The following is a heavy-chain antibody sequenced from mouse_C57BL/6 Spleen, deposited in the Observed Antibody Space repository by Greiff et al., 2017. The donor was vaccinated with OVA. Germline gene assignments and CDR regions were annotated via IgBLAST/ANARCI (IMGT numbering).Heavy chain of an antibody. V-gene: IGHV1-81*01. Sequence: QVQLQQSGAELARPGASVKLSCKASGYTFTSYGISWVKQRTGQGLEWIGEIYPRSGNTYYNEKFKGKATLTADKSSSTAYMELRSLTSEDSAVYFCARRTDFYYAMDYWGQGTSVTVSS. CDR3: ARRTDFYYAMDY. CDR1: GYTFTSYG. CDR2: IYPRSGNT. J-gene: IGHJ4*01.